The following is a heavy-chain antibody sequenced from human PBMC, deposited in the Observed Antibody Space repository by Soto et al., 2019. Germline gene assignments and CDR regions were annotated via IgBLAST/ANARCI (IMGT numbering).Heavy chain of an antibody. CDR1: GFTFSSNW. Sequence: GWSLILSCAASGFTFSSNWMTWVRQAPGKGLEWVANIKEDGSEKYYVDSVKGRFTISRDNAEKSLYLQMNSLRAEDTAVYYCARGIQQLDSWGQGTTVTVSS. V-gene: IGHV3-7*03. J-gene: IGHJ6*02. CDR2: IKEDGSEK. D-gene: IGHD6-13*01. CDR3: ARGIQQLDS.